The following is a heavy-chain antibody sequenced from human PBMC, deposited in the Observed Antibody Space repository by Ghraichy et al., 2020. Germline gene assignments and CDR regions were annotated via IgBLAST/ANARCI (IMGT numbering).Heavy chain of an antibody. D-gene: IGHD2-21*02. CDR1: GDSVTSRSYY. CDR3: ARHLRKFGDTTADY. V-gene: IGHV4-39*01. J-gene: IGHJ4*02. Sequence: SETLSLTCNVSGDSVTSRSYYWGWIRQPPGKGLEWIGNVYYSGTTYYSPSLKSRITISVDTSKNQFSLRLRSVTAAETALYYCARHLRKFGDTTADYWGQGTLLLVSS. CDR2: VYYSGTT.